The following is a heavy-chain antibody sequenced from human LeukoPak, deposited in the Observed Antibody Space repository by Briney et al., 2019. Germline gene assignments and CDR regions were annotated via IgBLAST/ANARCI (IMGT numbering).Heavy chain of an antibody. Sequence: GGSLRLSCAASGFTFSSYWMSWVRQAPGKGLEWAANIKHDGSEKYYVDSVKGRFTISRDNAKKSLYLQMNSLRAEDTAVYYCATRAGYFDYWGQGTLVTVSS. CDR2: IKHDGSEK. CDR3: ATRAGYFDY. J-gene: IGHJ4*02. D-gene: IGHD6-19*01. CDR1: GFTFSSYW. V-gene: IGHV3-7*01.